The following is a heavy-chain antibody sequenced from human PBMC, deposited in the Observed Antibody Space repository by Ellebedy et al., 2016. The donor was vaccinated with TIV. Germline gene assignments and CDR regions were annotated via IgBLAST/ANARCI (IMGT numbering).Heavy chain of an antibody. CDR2: IIPILGIP. CDR1: GGTFSSYA. Sequence: SVKVSXKASGGTFSSYAISWVRQAPGQGLEWMGRIIPILGIPNYAQKFQGRVTITADKSTSTAYMELSSLRSEDTAVYYCARVNQWQGFDPWGQGTLVTVSS. CDR3: ARVNQWQGFDP. D-gene: IGHD6-19*01. J-gene: IGHJ5*02. V-gene: IGHV1-69*04.